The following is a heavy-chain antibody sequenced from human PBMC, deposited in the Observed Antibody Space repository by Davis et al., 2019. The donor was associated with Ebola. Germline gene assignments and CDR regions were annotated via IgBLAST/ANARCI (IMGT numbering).Heavy chain of an antibody. Sequence: PGGSLRLSCEASGFIFSSYAMNWIRQTPGKGLEWVSTISGSADNTYYADFVNGRFTISRDNSKNTLYLEMTGLRADDTAKYYCAKDGGTTWDYFFDSWGQGVPVTVSS. CDR3: AKDGGTTWDYFFDS. CDR2: ISGSADNT. CDR1: GFIFSSYA. D-gene: IGHD1-1*01. V-gene: IGHV3-23*01. J-gene: IGHJ4*01.